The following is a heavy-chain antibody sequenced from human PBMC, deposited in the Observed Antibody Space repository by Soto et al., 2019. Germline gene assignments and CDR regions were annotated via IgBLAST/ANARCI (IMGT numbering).Heavy chain of an antibody. CDR3: ARSIGPGAEYFQH. Sequence: ASVKVCCKASGYTFTSYAMHWVRQAPGQRLEWMGWINAGNGNTKYSQKFQGRVTITRDTSASTAYMELSSLRSEDTAVYYCARSIGPGAEYFQHWGQGTLVTVSS. D-gene: IGHD3-22*01. CDR2: INAGNGNT. J-gene: IGHJ1*01. V-gene: IGHV1-3*01. CDR1: GYTFTSYA.